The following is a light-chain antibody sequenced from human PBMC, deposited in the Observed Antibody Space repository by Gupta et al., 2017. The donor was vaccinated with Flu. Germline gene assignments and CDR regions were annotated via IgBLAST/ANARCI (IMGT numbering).Light chain of an antibody. CDR1: NYNIESNA. J-gene: IGLJ3*02. V-gene: IGLV1-47*01. CDR3: ATGDASMSGPV. CDR2: KNN. Sequence: RVTITWSGSNYNIESNAVNWYQQIPGTAPKLLIYKNNQRHTGAPARVSGSTSGTSASVATTGLRAEDEADYYCATGDASMSGPVFGGGTKVTVL.